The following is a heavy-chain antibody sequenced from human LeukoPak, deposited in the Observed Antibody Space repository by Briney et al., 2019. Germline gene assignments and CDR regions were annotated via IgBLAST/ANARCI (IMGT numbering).Heavy chain of an antibody. V-gene: IGHV3-64D*06. CDR2: ISSNGGST. Sequence: GGSLRLSCSASGFTFSSYAVHWVRQAAGKGLEYDSSISSNGGSTYYADSVKGRFTISRDNSKNTLFLQMSSLRTEDTAVYYCASPYSGYDYNFDHWGQGTLVTVSS. CDR3: ASPYSGYDYNFDH. J-gene: IGHJ4*02. CDR1: GFTFSSYA. D-gene: IGHD5-12*01.